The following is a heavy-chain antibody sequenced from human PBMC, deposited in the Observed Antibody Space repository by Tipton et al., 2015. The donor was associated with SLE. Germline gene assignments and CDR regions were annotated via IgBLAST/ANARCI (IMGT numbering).Heavy chain of an antibody. V-gene: IGHV4-59*12. J-gene: IGHJ4*02. CDR1: GGSISSYY. CDR2: LYYSGST. CDR3: ARALNWNYPFEY. Sequence: TLSLTCTVSGGSISSYYWSWIRQPPGKGLEWIGNLYYSGSTNYNPSLKSRVTISVDTSKNQFSLKLSSVTAADTAVYHCARALNWNYPFEYWGPGTVVTVSS. D-gene: IGHD1-7*01.